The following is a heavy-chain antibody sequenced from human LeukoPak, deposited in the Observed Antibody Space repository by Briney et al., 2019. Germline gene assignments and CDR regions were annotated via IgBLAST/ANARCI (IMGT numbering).Heavy chain of an antibody. CDR1: GGSFSGYY. D-gene: IGHD1-1*01. CDR2: INHSGST. J-gene: IGHJ4*02. Sequence: SETLSLTCAVYGGSFSGYYWSWIRQPSGKGLEWIGEINHSGSTNYNPSLKSRVTISVDTSKNQFSLKLSSVTAADTAVYYCASSGTTGTNLDYWGQGTLVTVSS. CDR3: ASSGTTGTNLDY. V-gene: IGHV4-34*01.